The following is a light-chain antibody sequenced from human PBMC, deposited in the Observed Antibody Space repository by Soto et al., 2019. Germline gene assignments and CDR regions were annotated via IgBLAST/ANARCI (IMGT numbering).Light chain of an antibody. CDR1: SSNIGSNT. CDR2: SNN. CDR3: AVWDDSLNGYV. Sequence: QSVLTQPPSASGTPGQRVTFSCSGSSSNIGSNTVNWYQQFPGTAPKLLIYSNNLRPSGVPDRFSGSNSGTSASLAISGLQSEDEADYVCAVWDDSLNGYVFGVGTKLTVL. J-gene: IGLJ1*01. V-gene: IGLV1-44*01.